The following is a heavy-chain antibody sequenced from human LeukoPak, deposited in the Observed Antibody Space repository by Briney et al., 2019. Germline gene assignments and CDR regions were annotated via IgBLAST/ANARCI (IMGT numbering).Heavy chain of an antibody. CDR2: FDPEDGET. CDR3: ATGEMATIFSPLDY. Sequence: ASVKVSCTVSGYTLTELSMHWVRQAPGKGLEWMGGFDPEDGETIYAQKFQGRVTMTEDTSTDTAYMELSSLRSEDTAVYYCATGEMATIFSPLDYWGQGTLVTVSS. V-gene: IGHV1-24*01. CDR1: GYTLTELS. J-gene: IGHJ4*02. D-gene: IGHD5-24*01.